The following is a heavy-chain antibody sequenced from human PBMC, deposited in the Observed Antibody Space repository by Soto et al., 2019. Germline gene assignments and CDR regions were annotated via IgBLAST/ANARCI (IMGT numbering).Heavy chain of an antibody. D-gene: IGHD6-19*01. V-gene: IGHV6-1*01. CDR2: TYYRSKWDN. J-gene: IGHJ6*02. Sequence: QSQTLSLTCAISGDSVSSNSAAWNWIRQSPSRGLEWLGRTYYRSKWDNDYAVSVKSRITINPDTSKNQFSLQLNSVTPEDTAVYYCARDLAVAGKDYYYGMDVWGQGTTVTVSS. CDR3: ARDLAVAGKDYYYGMDV. CDR1: GDSVSSNSAA.